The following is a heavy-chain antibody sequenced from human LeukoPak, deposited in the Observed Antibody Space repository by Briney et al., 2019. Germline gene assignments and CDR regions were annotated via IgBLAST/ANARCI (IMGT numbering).Heavy chain of an antibody. CDR3: ARDRRSSSSGRTFDY. Sequence: ASVKVSCKASGYTFTSYGISWVRQAPGQGLEWMGWISAYNGNTDYAQKLQGRVTMTTDTSTSTAYMELRSLRSDDTAVYYCARDRRSSSSGRTFDYWGQGTLVTVSS. CDR1: GYTFTSYG. D-gene: IGHD6-6*01. CDR2: ISAYNGNT. J-gene: IGHJ4*02. V-gene: IGHV1-18*01.